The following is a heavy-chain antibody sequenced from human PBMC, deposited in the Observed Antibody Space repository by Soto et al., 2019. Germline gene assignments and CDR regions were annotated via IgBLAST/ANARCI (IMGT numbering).Heavy chain of an antibody. CDR3: ARDIRRRTYYYDSSAYSLNYYFYPMDV. D-gene: IGHD3-22*01. Sequence: GGSLRLSCAASGFTFSSYALHWVRQAPGKGLEWVAVISYDGSNKYYPESVKGRFTISRDNSKNTLYMQMNSLRAEDTAVYYCARDIRRRTYYYDSSAYSLNYYFYPMDVWGQGTTVTVSS. V-gene: IGHV3-30-3*01. CDR2: ISYDGSNK. CDR1: GFTFSSYA. J-gene: IGHJ6*02.